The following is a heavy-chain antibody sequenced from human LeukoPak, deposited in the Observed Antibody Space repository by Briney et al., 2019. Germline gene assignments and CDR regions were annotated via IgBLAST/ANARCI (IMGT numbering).Heavy chain of an antibody. CDR2: IIPIFGTA. V-gene: IGHV1-69*13. Sequence: SVKVSCKASGGTFSSYAISWVRQAPGQGLEWMGGIIPIFGTANYAQKFQGRVTITADESTSTAYMELSSLRSEDTAVYYCARLRSNYYDSSGYYYYWGQGTLVTVSS. J-gene: IGHJ4*02. CDR3: ARLRSNYYDSSGYYYY. D-gene: IGHD3-22*01. CDR1: GGTFSSYA.